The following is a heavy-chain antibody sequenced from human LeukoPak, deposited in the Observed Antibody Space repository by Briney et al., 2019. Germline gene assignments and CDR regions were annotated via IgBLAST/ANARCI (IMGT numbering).Heavy chain of an antibody. CDR2: INNDGSST. J-gene: IGHJ4*02. D-gene: IGHD2-15*01. Sequence: GGSLRLTCAASGFTFSSYWMHWVRQAPGKGLVWVSHINNDGSSTSYADSVKGRFTISRDNAKNTLYLQMNSLRTEDTAVYYCACYGIAPPYWGQGTLVTVSS. CDR1: GFTFSSYW. V-gene: IGHV3-74*01. CDR3: ACYGIAPPY.